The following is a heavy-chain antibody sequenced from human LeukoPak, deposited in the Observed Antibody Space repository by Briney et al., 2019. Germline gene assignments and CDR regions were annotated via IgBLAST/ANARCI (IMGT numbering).Heavy chain of an antibody. V-gene: IGHV3-21*01. CDR3: ARVNCSSTSCAMVYYYGMDV. Sequence: PGGSLRLSCAASGFTFSIYSMNWVRQAPGKGLEWVSSISSSSSYIYYADSVKGRFTISRDNAKNSLYLQMNSLRAEDTAVYYCARVNCSSTSCAMVYYYGMDVWGQGTTVTVSS. J-gene: IGHJ6*02. CDR2: ISSSSSYI. CDR1: GFTFSIYS. D-gene: IGHD2-2*01.